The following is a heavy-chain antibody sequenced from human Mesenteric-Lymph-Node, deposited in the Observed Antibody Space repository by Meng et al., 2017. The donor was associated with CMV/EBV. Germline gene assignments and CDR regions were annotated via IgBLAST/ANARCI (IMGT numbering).Heavy chain of an antibody. CDR3: ARDGIFGVVIPHHYYYYYGMDV. Sequence: GESLKISCKGSGYTFSSYWIGWVRQATGQGLEWMGWMNPNSGNTGYAQKFQGRVTMTRNTSISTAYMELSSLRSEDTAVYYCARDGIFGVVIPHHYYYYYGMDVWGQRTTVTVSS. J-gene: IGHJ6*02. CDR1: GYTFSSYW. D-gene: IGHD3-3*01. V-gene: IGHV1-8*01. CDR2: MNPNSGNT.